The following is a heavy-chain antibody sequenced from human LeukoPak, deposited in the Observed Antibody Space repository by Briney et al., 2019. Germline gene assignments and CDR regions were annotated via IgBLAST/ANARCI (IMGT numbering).Heavy chain of an antibody. V-gene: IGHV4-4*07. D-gene: IGHD6-6*01. CDR1: GASMSSYY. CDR3: ARARRSDFDY. J-gene: IGHJ4*02. CDR2: VYTSGNS. Sequence: SETLSLTCTVSGASMSSYYWSWIRQPAGKGLEGIGRVYTSGNSNDNPSLKSRVTMSVDTSKNQFSLKLDSVTAADTAVYYCARARRSDFDYWGQGTLVTVSS.